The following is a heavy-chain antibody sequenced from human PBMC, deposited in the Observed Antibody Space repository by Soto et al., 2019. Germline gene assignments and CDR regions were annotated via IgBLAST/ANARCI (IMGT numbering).Heavy chain of an antibody. CDR1: GYTFTGYS. Sequence: ASVKVSCKASGYTFTGYSMHWVRQAPGQGLEWMGWIDPNSGGTNYAQKFQGRVTMTRDTSISTAYMELSRLRSEDTAVYYCARNQWLIPSGYWGQGTLVTVSS. V-gene: IGHV1-2*02. D-gene: IGHD6-19*01. J-gene: IGHJ4*02. CDR2: IDPNSGGT. CDR3: ARNQWLIPSGY.